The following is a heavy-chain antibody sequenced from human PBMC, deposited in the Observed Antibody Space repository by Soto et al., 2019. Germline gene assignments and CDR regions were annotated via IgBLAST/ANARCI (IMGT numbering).Heavy chain of an antibody. CDR2: IYRDNDR. V-gene: IGHV2-5*02. CDR1: GFSLSSSGVG. D-gene: IGHD1-26*01. CDR3: AHRVSYSASWDVGWSDS. J-gene: IGHJ5*01. Sequence: QISLKESGPTLVEPPETLTLTCSFSGFSLSSSGVGVGWFRQAQGKALEGLAIIYRDNDRGCKPSLKNRLSITKDTSNNQVVLIMTYMGPVDTGTYYCAHRVSYSASWDVGWSDSWGQGAPVTVS.